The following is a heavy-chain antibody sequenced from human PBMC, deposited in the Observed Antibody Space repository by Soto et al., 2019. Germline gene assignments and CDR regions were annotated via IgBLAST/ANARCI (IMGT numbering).Heavy chain of an antibody. V-gene: IGHV5-51*01. D-gene: IGHD6-13*01. CDR2: IYPGDSDT. Sequence: PGESLKISCKGSGDSFTSYWIGWVRQMPGKGLEWMGIIYPGDSDTRYSPSFQGQVTISADKSISTAYLQWSSLKASDTAMYYCARSVSSYSSSWYGDYYYYGMDVWGQGTTVTVSS. J-gene: IGHJ6*02. CDR1: GDSFTSYW. CDR3: ARSVSSYSSSWYGDYYYYGMDV.